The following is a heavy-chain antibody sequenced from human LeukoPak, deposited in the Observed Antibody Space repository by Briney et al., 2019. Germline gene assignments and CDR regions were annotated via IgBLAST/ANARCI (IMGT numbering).Heavy chain of an antibody. Sequence: MPSETLSLTCTVSGGSISSDYWSWIRQPPGEGLEWIGYIYYSGNTNYNPSLTSRATISVDTSKKQFSLKLSSVTAADTAVYYCARRSMVRTVGYYYGMDVWGQGTTVTVSS. CDR1: GGSISSDY. V-gene: IGHV4-59*08. D-gene: IGHD4/OR15-4a*01. CDR3: ARRSMVRTVGYYYGMDV. CDR2: IYYSGNT. J-gene: IGHJ6*02.